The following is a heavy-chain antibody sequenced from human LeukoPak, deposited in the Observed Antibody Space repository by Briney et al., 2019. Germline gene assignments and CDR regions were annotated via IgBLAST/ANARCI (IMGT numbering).Heavy chain of an antibody. CDR3: TRGHWGLQS. Sequence: SETLSLTCTVSGASGTDYYWSWIRQSPGKGLEWISYIHHSGNSDYNPSLRSRVTTSLDTSKNQFSLNLISVTAADTAVYYCTRGHWGLQSWSQGTLVTVSS. CDR2: IHHSGNS. J-gene: IGHJ5*02. CDR1: GASGTDYY. D-gene: IGHD7-27*01. V-gene: IGHV4-59*02.